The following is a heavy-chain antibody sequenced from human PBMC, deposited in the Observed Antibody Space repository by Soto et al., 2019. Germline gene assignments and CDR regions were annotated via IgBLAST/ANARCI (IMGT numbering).Heavy chain of an antibody. D-gene: IGHD4-17*01. CDR1: GFTFSSYA. V-gene: IGHV3-23*01. J-gene: IGHJ6*03. CDR3: AKDLTDYGDYVNTGYYYYYYMDV. Sequence: GGSLRLSCAASGFTFSSYAMSWVRQAPGKGLEWVSAISGSGGSTYYADSVKGRFTISRDNSKNTLYLQMNSLRAEDTAVYYCAKDLTDYGDYVNTGYYYYYYMDVWGKGTTVTVSS. CDR2: ISGSGGST.